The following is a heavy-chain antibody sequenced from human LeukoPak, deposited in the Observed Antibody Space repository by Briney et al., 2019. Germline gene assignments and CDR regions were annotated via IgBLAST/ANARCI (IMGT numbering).Heavy chain of an antibody. CDR1: GFTFGDYA. Sequence: GGSLRLSCTASGFTFGDYAMSWVRQAPGKGLEWVGFIRSKAYGGTTEYAASVKGRFTISRDDSKSIAYLQMNSLKTEDTAVYYCTRDQVAAEDVLRFLEWLPYPYYFDYWGQGTLVTVSS. CDR2: IRSKAYGGTT. D-gene: IGHD3-3*01. J-gene: IGHJ4*02. CDR3: TRDQVAAEDVLRFLEWLPYPYYFDY. V-gene: IGHV3-49*04.